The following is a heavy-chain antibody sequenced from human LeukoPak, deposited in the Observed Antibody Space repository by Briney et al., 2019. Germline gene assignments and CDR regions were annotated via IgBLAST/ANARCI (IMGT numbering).Heavy chain of an antibody. CDR3: ARDHNYAFDN. J-gene: IGHJ4*02. D-gene: IGHD5-18*01. V-gene: IGHV3-48*01. CDR2: IGIDSGNT. Sequence: GGSLRLSCTASGFPFIEYSMNWVRQVPGKGLEWISYIGIDSGNTKYADSVRSRFTIIADKAKNSLYLQMNSLRVEDTAVYYCARDHNYAFDNWGQGTLVSVAS. CDR1: GFPFIEYS.